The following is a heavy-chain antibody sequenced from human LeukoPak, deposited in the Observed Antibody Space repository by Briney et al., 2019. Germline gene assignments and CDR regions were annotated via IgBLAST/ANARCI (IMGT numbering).Heavy chain of an antibody. V-gene: IGHV4-61*08. CDR2: IYYSGST. CDR3: ARMYYYGSGSYRRFDY. CDR1: GGSISSGDYY. Sequence: SETLSLTCTVSGGSISSGDYYWSWIRQPPGKGLEWIGYIYYSGSTNYNPSLKSRVTISGDTSKNQFSLKLISVTAADTAVYFCARMYYYGSGSYRRFDYWGQGTLVTVSS. D-gene: IGHD3-10*01. J-gene: IGHJ4*02.